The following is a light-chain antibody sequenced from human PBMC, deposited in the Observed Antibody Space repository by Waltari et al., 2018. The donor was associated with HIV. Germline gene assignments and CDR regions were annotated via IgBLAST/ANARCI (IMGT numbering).Light chain of an antibody. J-gene: IGLJ2*01. CDR3: GTWDTSLSAVV. CDR1: SSTIGKNY. V-gene: IGLV1-51*02. Sequence: QSVLTQPPSVSATPRQKVTISCSGTSSTIGKNYVSWFQQLPGTAPKLLIYENNKRPSGIPDRFSGSKSGTSATLGITGLQTGDEADYYCGTWDTSLSAVVFGGGAKLAVL. CDR2: ENN.